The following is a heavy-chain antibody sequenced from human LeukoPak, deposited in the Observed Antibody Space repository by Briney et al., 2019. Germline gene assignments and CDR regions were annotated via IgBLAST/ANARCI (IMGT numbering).Heavy chain of an antibody. CDR1: GDSISTTGYS. Sequence: SETLSLTCTVSGDSISTTGYSWGWIRQPPGKGLEWIGYIYYSGSTNYNPSLKSRVTISVDTSKNQFSLKLSSVTAADTAVYYCARDLVGVTTPSWFDPWGQGTLVTVSS. V-gene: IGHV4-61*08. CDR3: ARDLVGVTTPSWFDP. J-gene: IGHJ5*02. CDR2: IYYSGST. D-gene: IGHD1-26*01.